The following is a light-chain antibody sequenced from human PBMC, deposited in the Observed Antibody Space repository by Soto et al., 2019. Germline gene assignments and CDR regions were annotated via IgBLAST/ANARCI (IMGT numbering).Light chain of an antibody. CDR3: CSYAGTYAVV. J-gene: IGLJ2*01. Sequence: QSALTQPRSVSGSPGQSVTISCTGSSSDVGGYNYVSWHQHHPGKAPKLIIYDVRKRPSGVPNRFSASKSGNTASLTISGLQAEDEADYFCCSYAGTYAVVFGGGTKVTVL. V-gene: IGLV2-11*01. CDR1: SSDVGGYNY. CDR2: DVR.